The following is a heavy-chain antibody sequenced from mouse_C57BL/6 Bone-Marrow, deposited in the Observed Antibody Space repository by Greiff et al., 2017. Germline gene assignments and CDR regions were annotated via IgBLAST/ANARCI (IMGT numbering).Heavy chain of an antibody. CDR2: IDPSDSYT. D-gene: IGHD2-5*01. CDR1: GYTFTSYW. CDR3: ARYSNPYYYAMDY. J-gene: IGHJ4*01. Sequence: QVQLQQPGAELVRPGTSVTLSCKASGYTFTSYWMHWVKQRPGQGLEWIGVIDPSDSYTNYNQKFKGKATLTVDTSSSTAYMQLSSLTSEDSAVYYCARYSNPYYYAMDYWGQGTSVTVSS. V-gene: IGHV1-59*01.